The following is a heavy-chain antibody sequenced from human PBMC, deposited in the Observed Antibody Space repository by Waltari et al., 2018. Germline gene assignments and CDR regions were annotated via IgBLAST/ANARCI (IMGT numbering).Heavy chain of an antibody. J-gene: IGHJ4*02. CDR1: GFTVSSNY. Sequence: EVQLVESGGGLIQPGGSLRLSCAASGFTVSSNYMTWVRPAPGKGLAWVSGIYSGGSTYYADSVKGRFTISRDNSKNTLYLQMNSLRAEDTAVYYCARGGSTQGVKYYFDYWGQGTLVTVSS. D-gene: IGHD3-10*01. CDR2: IYSGGST. V-gene: IGHV3-53*01. CDR3: ARGGSTQGVKYYFDY.